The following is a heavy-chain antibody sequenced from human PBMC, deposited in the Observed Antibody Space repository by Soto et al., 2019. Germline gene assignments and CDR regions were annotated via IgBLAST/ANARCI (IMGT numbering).Heavy chain of an antibody. V-gene: IGHV3-33*01. Sequence: PGGSLRLSCAASGFTFSSDGMHWVRQATGKGLEWVAVIWYDGSNKYYADSVKGRFTISRDNSKNSLYLQMNSLRAEDTAVYYCARGGLPLKPYWYFDLWGRGTLVTGSS. CDR3: ARGGLPLKPYWYFDL. CDR2: IWYDGSNK. J-gene: IGHJ2*01. CDR1: GFTFSSDG. D-gene: IGHD4-17*01.